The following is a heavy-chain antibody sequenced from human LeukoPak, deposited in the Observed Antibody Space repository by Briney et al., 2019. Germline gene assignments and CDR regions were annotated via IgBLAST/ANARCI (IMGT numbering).Heavy chain of an antibody. CDR2: IYSGGST. CDR3: ASKDPYDSRAYQLDY. J-gene: IGHJ4*02. CDR1: GLTVSSNY. D-gene: IGHD3-22*01. V-gene: IGHV3-66*01. Sequence: GGSLRLSCAASGLTVSSNYMSWVRQAPGKGLEWVSVIYSGGSTDYADSVKGRFTISRDTSKNTLYLQMNSLRAEDTAVYYCASKDPYDSRAYQLDYWGQGTLVIVSS.